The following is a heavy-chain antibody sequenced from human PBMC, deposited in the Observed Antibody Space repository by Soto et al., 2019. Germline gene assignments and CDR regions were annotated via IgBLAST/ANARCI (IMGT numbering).Heavy chain of an antibody. Sequence: EVQLLESGGGLVQPGGSLRLSCAASGFTFSSYAMSWVRQAPGKGLEWVSAISGSGGSTYYADSVKGRFTISRDNAKNSLYLQMNSLRAEDTAVYYCARDHKGGYYYDGMDVWGQGTTVTVSS. CDR3: ARDHKGGYYYDGMDV. V-gene: IGHV3-23*01. J-gene: IGHJ6*02. CDR1: GFTFSSYA. CDR2: ISGSGGST.